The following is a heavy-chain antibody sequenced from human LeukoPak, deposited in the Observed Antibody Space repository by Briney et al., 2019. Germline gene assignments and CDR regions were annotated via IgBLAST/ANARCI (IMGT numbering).Heavy chain of an antibody. CDR2: IIPIFGTA. CDR3: ARWVWELEDY. Sequence: SVKVSCKASGGTFSSYAISWVRQAPGQGLEWMGGIIPIFGTANYAQKFQGRVTITTDESTSTAYMELRSLRSDDTAVYYCARWVWELEDYWGQGTLVTVSS. D-gene: IGHD3-10*01. V-gene: IGHV1-69*05. CDR1: GGTFSSYA. J-gene: IGHJ4*02.